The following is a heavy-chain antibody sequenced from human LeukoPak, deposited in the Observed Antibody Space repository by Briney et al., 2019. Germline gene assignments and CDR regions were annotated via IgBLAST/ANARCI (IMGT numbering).Heavy chain of an antibody. Sequence: SETLSLTCTVSGGSVSSGSYYWSWIRQPPGKGLEWIAYIYYSGSANYNPSLRSRVTISVDTSKNQFSLNLSSVTDADTAVYYCAVGVGGDDWKYYFDYWGQGTLVTVSS. CDR2: IYYSGSA. J-gene: IGHJ4*02. V-gene: IGHV4-61*01. CDR1: GGSVSSGSYY. CDR3: AVGVGGDDWKYYFDY. D-gene: IGHD1-1*01.